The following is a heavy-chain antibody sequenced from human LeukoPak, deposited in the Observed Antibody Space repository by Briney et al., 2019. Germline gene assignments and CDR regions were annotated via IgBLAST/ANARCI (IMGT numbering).Heavy chain of an antibody. CDR2: ISGSGGST. CDR3: AKDTYDILTGDLDY. D-gene: IGHD3-9*01. V-gene: IGHV3-23*01. J-gene: IGHJ4*02. Sequence: PGGSLRLSCAASGFTFSSYAMRWVRQAPGKGLEWVSAISGSGGSTYYADSVKGRFTISRDNSKNTLYLQMNSLRAEDTAVYYCAKDTYDILTGDLDYWGQGTLVTVSS. CDR1: GFTFSSYA.